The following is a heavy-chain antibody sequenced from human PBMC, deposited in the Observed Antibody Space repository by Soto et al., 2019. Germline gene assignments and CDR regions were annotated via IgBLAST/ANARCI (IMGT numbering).Heavy chain of an antibody. CDR1: GGSISSGDYY. CDR2: IYYSGSA. V-gene: IGHV4-30-4*01. Sequence: QVQLQESGPGLVKPSETLSLTCTVSGGSISSGDYYWSWIRQPPGKGLEWIGYIYYSGSAYYNPSLKSRVTLSVDTSKNQFSLKLTSVTAADTAVYYCAREKYFYYGMDVWGQGTTVTVSS. CDR3: AREKYFYYGMDV. J-gene: IGHJ6*02.